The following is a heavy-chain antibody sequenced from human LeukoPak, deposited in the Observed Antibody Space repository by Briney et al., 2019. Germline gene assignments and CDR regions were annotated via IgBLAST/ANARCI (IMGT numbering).Heavy chain of an antibody. CDR3: ACPAATDNFDY. V-gene: IGHV3-21*01. Sequence: GGSLRLSCAASGFTFSSCSMNWVRQAPGKGLEWVSSISSRSGYTYYADSAKGRFTISRDNAKNSLYLQMNSLRAEDTAVYYWACPAATDNFDYWGQGTLVTVSS. J-gene: IGHJ4*02. CDR1: GFTFSSCS. D-gene: IGHD2-2*01. CDR2: ISSRSGYT.